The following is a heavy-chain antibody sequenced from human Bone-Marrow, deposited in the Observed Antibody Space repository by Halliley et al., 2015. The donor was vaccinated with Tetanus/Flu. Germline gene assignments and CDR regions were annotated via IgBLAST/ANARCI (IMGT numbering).Heavy chain of an antibody. J-gene: IGHJ6*02. D-gene: IGHD2-15*01. CDR3: ARGLGDRGYCSSGSCYYYYGMDV. Sequence: TLSLTCTVSGGSISSGGYYWTWIRQHPGKGLEWIGDIYYSGSTYYNPSLMSRATTSIDPSKNQFSLKMSSVTAADTAVYYCARGLGDRGYCSSGSCYYYYGMDVWGQGTTVTVSS. CDR1: GGSISSGGYY. CDR2: IYYSGST. V-gene: IGHV4-31*03.